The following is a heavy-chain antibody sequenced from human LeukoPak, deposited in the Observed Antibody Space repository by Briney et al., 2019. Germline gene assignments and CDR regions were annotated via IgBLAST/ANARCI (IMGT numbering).Heavy chain of an antibody. D-gene: IGHD3-10*01. CDR1: GYTFTSYD. Sequence: ASAKVSCKASGYTFTSYDINWVRQATGQGLEWMGWMNPNSGNTGYAQKFQGRVTMTRNTSISTAYMELSSLRSEDTAVYYCARAARYYYGSGSYYGYWGQGTLVTVSS. V-gene: IGHV1-8*01. CDR3: ARAARYYYGSGSYYGY. J-gene: IGHJ4*02. CDR2: MNPNSGNT.